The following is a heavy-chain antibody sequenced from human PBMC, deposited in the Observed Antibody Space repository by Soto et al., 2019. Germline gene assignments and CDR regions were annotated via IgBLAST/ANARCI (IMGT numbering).Heavy chain of an antibody. V-gene: IGHV1-69*06. J-gene: IGHJ6*02. CDR3: ARENPPHISCGDSYYYYDMDV. Sequence: SVKVSCKASGGTFSSYAISWVRQAPGQGLEWMGGIIPIFGTANYAQKFQGRVTITADKSTSTADMELSSLRSEDTAVYYCARENPPHISCGDSYYYYDMDVWGQGTTVTASS. CDR2: IIPIFGTA. CDR1: GGTFSSYA. D-gene: IGHD4-17*01.